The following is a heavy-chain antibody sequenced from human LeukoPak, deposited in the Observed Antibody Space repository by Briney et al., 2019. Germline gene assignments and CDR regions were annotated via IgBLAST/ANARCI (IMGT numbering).Heavy chain of an antibody. CDR3: AGIGRTRYYYYYMDV. Sequence: PSETLSLTCAVYGGSFSGYYWSWIRQPPGKGLEWIGEINHSGSTNYNPSLKSRVTISVDTSKNQFSLKLSSVTAADTAVYYCAGIGRTRYYYYYMDVWGKGTTVTISS. CDR2: INHSGST. CDR1: GGSFSGYY. J-gene: IGHJ6*03. D-gene: IGHD1-26*01. V-gene: IGHV4-34*01.